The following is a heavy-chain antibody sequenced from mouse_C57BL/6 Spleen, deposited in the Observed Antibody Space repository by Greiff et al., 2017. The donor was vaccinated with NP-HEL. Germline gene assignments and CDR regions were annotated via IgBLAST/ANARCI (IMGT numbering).Heavy chain of an antibody. D-gene: IGHD2-4*01. Sequence: EVQLQQSGPELVKPGASVKMSCKASGYTFTDYNMHWVKQSHGKSLEWIGYINPNNGGTSYNQKFKGKATLTVNKSSSTAYMELRSLTLEDSAVYYCARYDYDGVSYYYAMDYWGQGTSVTVSS. CDR2: INPNNGGT. CDR3: ARYDYDGVSYYYAMDY. V-gene: IGHV1-22*01. J-gene: IGHJ4*01. CDR1: GYTFTDYN.